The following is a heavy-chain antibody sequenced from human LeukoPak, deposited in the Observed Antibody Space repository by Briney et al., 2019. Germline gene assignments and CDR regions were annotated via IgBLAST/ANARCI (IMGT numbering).Heavy chain of an antibody. V-gene: IGHV3-7*04. J-gene: IGHJ4*02. D-gene: IGHD3-3*01. CDR2: IKQDGSEK. CDR1: GFDFSGYW. CDR3: ARGYDVSY. Sequence: GGSLRLSCAASGFDFSGYWMNWVRQAPGKGLERVANIKQDGSEKYYVDSVKGRFTISRDNAKNSLFLQMNSLRTEDTAVYYCARGYDVSYWGQGTLVTVSS.